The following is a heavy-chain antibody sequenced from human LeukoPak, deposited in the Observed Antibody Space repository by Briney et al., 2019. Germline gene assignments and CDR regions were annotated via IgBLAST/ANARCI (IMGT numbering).Heavy chain of an antibody. CDR1: GFTLSSYW. D-gene: IGHD1-26*01. CDR2: ISPDGSDT. Sequence: GGSLRLSCAASGFTLSSYWMHWVRQGPGKGPVWVSRISPDGSDTSYADSVKGRFTISRDNAKNTLYLQMNSLRVEDTAVYYCVRGAYSGSLDYWGQGTLVTASS. V-gene: IGHV3-74*01. CDR3: VRGAYSGSLDY. J-gene: IGHJ4*02.